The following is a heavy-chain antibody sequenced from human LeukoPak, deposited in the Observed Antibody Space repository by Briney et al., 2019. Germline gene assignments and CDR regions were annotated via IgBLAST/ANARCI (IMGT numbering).Heavy chain of an antibody. CDR1: GFTFVDYA. Sequence: PGGSLRLSCTASGFTFVDYAMSWVRQAPGKGMEWVGFMRSKAYGGTTEYAASVKGRFTISRDDSKSIAFLQMNSLKTEDTALYYCARVPQPGARYGDLDYWGQGTLVTVSS. CDR3: ARVPQPGARYGDLDY. CDR2: MRSKAYGGTT. D-gene: IGHD3-10*01. J-gene: IGHJ4*02. V-gene: IGHV3-49*04.